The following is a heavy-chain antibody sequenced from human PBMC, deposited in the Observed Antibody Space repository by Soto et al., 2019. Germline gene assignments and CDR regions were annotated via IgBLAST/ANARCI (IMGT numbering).Heavy chain of an antibody. V-gene: IGHV3-23*01. CDR1: GFTFSSYA. D-gene: IGHD1-1*01. CDR2: INGGGDST. J-gene: IGHJ4*02. Sequence: PGGSLRLSCAASGFTFSSYAVSWVRQAPGKGLEWVSGINGGGDSTYFADSVRGRFTISRDNSKNTLFLQMTSLRAEDTAVYYCARGWTFDLWGQGTLVTVSS. CDR3: ARGWTFDL.